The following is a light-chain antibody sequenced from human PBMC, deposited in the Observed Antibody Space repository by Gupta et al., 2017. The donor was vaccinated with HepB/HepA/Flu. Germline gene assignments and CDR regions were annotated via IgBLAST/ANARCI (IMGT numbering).Light chain of an antibody. CDR1: NLGDKS. Sequence: SYVLTQPPSVAVAPGQTVRITCCGSNLGDKSVSWYQQTQGTAPGLFVYDDCAWPSGLPDRFAGSKSGNTATPITSTVEAADEADYYCQLWDSSRDQSDVFGSGTRVTVL. V-gene: IGLV3-21*02. CDR2: DDC. J-gene: IGLJ1*01. CDR3: QLWDSSRDQSDV.